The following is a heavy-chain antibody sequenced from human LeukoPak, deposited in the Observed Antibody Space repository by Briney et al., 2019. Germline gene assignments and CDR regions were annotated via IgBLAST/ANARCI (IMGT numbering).Heavy chain of an antibody. CDR3: ARVAPYIVVVVAATRVGAFDI. CDR2: IKHSGST. Sequence: SETLSLTCAVYGGSFSGYYWSWIRQPPGKGLEWIGEIKHSGSTNYNPSLKSRVTISVDTSKNQFSLKLSSVTAADTAVYYRARVAPYIVVVVAATRVGAFDIWGQGTMVTVSS. D-gene: IGHD2-15*01. V-gene: IGHV4-34*01. CDR1: GGSFSGYY. J-gene: IGHJ3*02.